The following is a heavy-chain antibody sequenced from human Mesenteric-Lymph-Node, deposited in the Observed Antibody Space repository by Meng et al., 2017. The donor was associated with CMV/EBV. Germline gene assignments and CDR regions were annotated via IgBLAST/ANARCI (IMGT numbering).Heavy chain of an antibody. J-gene: IGHJ6*02. Sequence: GESLKISCGASGFTFSTYGMHWVRQAPGKGLEWVAFIRYDGSNKYYADSVKGRFTISRDNAKNSLYLQMNSLRAEDTAVYYCARGILTIFGVATYYYGMDVWGQGTTVTVSS. V-gene: IGHV3-30*02. CDR2: IRYDGSNK. CDR1: GFTFSTYG. CDR3: ARGILTIFGVATYYYGMDV. D-gene: IGHD3-3*01.